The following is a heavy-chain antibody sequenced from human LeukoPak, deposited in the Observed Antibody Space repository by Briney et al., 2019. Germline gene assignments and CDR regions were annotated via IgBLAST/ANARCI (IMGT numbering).Heavy chain of an antibody. V-gene: IGHV4-39*01. CDR3: ARHEVVVVPAAMDY. CDR1: GGSISSRSYY. CDR2: IYYSGST. Sequence: SETLSLTCTVSGGSISSRSYYWGWLRQPPGKGLEWIGSIYYSGSTYYNPSLKSRVTISVDTSKNQFSLKLSSVTAADTAVYYCARHEVVVVPAAMDYWGQGTLVTVSS. J-gene: IGHJ4*02. D-gene: IGHD2-2*01.